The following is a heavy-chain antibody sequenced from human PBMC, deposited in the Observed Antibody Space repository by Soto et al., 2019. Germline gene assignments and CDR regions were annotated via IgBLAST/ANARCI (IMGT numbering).Heavy chain of an antibody. D-gene: IGHD3-16*01. V-gene: IGHV4-31*03. Sequence: SETLSLPCTVSGGSISSGGYYWSWIRQHPGKGLEWIGYIYYSGSTYYNPSLKSRVTISVDTSKNQFSLKLSSVTAADPAVYYCARTFREYDRPGGYYFDYGGQGTLVTVSS. J-gene: IGHJ4*02. CDR1: GGSISSGGYY. CDR2: IYYSGST. CDR3: ARTFREYDRPGGYYFDY.